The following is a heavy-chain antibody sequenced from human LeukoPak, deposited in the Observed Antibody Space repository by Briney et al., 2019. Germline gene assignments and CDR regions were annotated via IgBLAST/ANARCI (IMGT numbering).Heavy chain of an antibody. CDR3: ARPGGMVRGVTNWFDP. CDR1: SASITSRRYY. CDR2: IYYSGST. J-gene: IGHJ5*02. D-gene: IGHD3-10*01. Sequence: SETLSLTRPVASASITSRRYYWGWLHQPPGKGPQWLGSIYYSGSTYYNPSLKSRVTISVDTSKNQFSLKLSSVTAADTAVYYCARPGGMVRGVTNWFDPWGQGTLVTVSS. V-gene: IGHV4-39*01.